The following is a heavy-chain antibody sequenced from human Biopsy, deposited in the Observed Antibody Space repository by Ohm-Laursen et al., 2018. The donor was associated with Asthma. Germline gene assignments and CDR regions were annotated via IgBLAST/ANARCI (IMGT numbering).Heavy chain of an antibody. D-gene: IGHD3-22*01. V-gene: IGHV3-33*08. CDR1: GFSFSNYG. CDR3: AKITTDRQKANNWFDP. CDR2: IFFDGSNK. J-gene: IGHJ5*02. Sequence: LYLTCAASGFSFSNYGMHWVRQAPGKGLEWVAGIFFDGSNKYYADSVKGRFTVSRDSSRNTLYLQLSTLRVEDTAVYFCAKITTDRQKANNWFDPWGQGTLVTVSS.